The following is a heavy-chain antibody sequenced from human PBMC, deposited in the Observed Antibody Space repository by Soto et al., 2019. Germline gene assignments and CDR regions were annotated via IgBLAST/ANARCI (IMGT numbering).Heavy chain of an antibody. CDR1: GGSISSSNW. D-gene: IGHD5-18*01. Sequence: QVQLQESGPGLVKPSGTLSLTCAVSGGSISSSNWWSWVRQSPGKGLEWIGEIYHSGSTNYNPSLTSRVTLSVDNSKPQFPLKLSSVTAADTAVYYCARGSGIQVSNHYGMDVWGQGTTVTVSS. V-gene: IGHV4-4*02. CDR3: ARGSGIQVSNHYGMDV. CDR2: IYHSGST. J-gene: IGHJ6*02.